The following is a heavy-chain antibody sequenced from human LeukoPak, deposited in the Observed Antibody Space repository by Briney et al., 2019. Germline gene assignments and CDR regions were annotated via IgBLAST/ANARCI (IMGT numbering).Heavy chain of an antibody. Sequence: GGSLRLSCAASGFTFSSYWMHWVRQAPGKGLVWVSRINSDGSSTSYADSVKVRFTISRDNAKNTLYLQMNSLRAEDTAVYYCARDKWVGYCSSTSCYYDAFDIWGQGTMVTVSS. J-gene: IGHJ3*02. D-gene: IGHD2-2*01. CDR3: ARDKWVGYCSSTSCYYDAFDI. V-gene: IGHV3-74*01. CDR1: GFTFSSYW. CDR2: INSDGSST.